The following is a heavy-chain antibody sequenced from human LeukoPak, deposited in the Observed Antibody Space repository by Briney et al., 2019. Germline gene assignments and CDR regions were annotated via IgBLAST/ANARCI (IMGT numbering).Heavy chain of an antibody. D-gene: IGHD1-26*01. CDR3: AGPWDQVGFDP. CDR2: IYPKTGGT. J-gene: IGHJ5*02. CDR1: GYTFTGYY. V-gene: IGHV1-2*02. Sequence: ASVTVSCKASGYTFTGYYLHWVRQAPGQGLEWMGWIYPKTGGTSYAQKFQGRVTMTRDTSISTAYMELIGLRSDDTAVYYCAGPWDQVGFDPWGQGTLVTVSS.